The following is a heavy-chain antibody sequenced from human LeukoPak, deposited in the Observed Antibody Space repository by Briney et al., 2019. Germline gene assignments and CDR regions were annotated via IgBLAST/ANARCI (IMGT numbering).Heavy chain of an antibody. CDR1: GVTLSSYA. D-gene: IGHD6-6*01. J-gene: IGHJ6*02. CDR2: ISSSGSGGNT. CDR3: ARGDRSAYSSSSGYYYGMDV. Sequence: GGSLRLSCTASGVTLSSYAMSWARQAPGKGLEWVSGISSSGSGGNTYYADSVKGRFTISRDNAKNSLYLQMNSLRAEDTAVYYCARGDRSAYSSSSGYYYGMDVWGQGTTVTVSS. V-gene: IGHV3-23*01.